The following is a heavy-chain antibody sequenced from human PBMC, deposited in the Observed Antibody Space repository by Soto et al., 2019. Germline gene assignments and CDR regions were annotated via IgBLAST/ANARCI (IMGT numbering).Heavy chain of an antibody. CDR1: GYSFTSLD. CDR2: MEPSTGRT. V-gene: IGHV1-8*01. CDR3: ARGVSAGVDY. J-gene: IGHJ4*02. Sequence: ASVKVSCKASGYSFTSLDINWVRQTAGQGHEWMGWMEPSTGRTGYAQKFQVRVTMTRDNSITTAYMELTTLTSDDTAFYYCARGVSAGVDYWGQGTLVTVSS. D-gene: IGHD1-26*01.